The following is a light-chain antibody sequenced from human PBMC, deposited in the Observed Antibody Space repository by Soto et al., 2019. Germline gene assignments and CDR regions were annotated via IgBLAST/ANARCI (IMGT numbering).Light chain of an antibody. Sequence: IVMTQSPDSLAVSLGERATINCKSSQSVLYSSNNKNYLAWYQQKPGQPPKLLIYWASTRESGVPDRFSGSGSGTDFTLTISSLQAEDVAVYYCQQYYSTPCPFGQGTKLEIK. V-gene: IGKV4-1*01. J-gene: IGKJ2*01. CDR1: QSVLYSSNNKNY. CDR3: QQYYSTPCP. CDR2: WAS.